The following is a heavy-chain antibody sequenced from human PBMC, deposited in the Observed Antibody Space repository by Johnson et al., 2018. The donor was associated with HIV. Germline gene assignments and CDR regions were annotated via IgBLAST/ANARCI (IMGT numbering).Heavy chain of an antibody. D-gene: IGHD3-10*01. CDR2: ISYDGSNK. CDR3: ARTLWFRELLGAFDI. CDR1: GFTFSSYA. V-gene: IGHV3-30-3*01. Sequence: QVQLVESGGGLVQPGGSLRLSCAASGFTFSSYAMHWVRQAPGKGLEWVAVISYDGSNKYYADSVKGRFTISRDNSTNTLYLQMNSLRAEDTAVYYCARTLWFRELLGAFDIWGQGTMVTVSS. J-gene: IGHJ3*02.